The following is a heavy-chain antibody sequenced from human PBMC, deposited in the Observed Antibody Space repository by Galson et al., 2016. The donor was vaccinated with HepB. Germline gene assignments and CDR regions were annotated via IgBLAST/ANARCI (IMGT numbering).Heavy chain of an antibody. CDR3: AKDGRIYCSSASCHDHFHY. V-gene: IGHV3-30*18. J-gene: IGHJ4*02. Sequence: SLRLSCAASGFTFSSYGMHWVRQAPGKGLELVAFXSYXGSNKKYADSVKGRFTISRDNSKKTLYLQMNSLRAEDTAVYYCAKDGRIYCSSASCHDHFHYWGQGTLVTVSS. D-gene: IGHD2-2*01. CDR1: GFTFSSYG. CDR2: XSYXGSNK.